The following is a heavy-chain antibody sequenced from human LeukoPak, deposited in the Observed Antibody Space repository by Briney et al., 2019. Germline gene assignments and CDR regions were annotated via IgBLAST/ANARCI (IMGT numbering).Heavy chain of an antibody. CDR2: IYYSGST. CDR3: ARDLRGRRYCSGGSCSFDP. CDR1: GGSISSGGYY. D-gene: IGHD2-15*01. V-gene: IGHV4-31*03. J-gene: IGHJ5*02. Sequence: PSQTLSLTCTVSGGSISSGGYYWSWIRQHPGKGLEWIGYIYYSGSTYYNPSLKSRVTISVDMSKNQFSLKLSSVTAADTAVYYCARDLRGRRYCSGGSCSFDPWGQGTLVTVSS.